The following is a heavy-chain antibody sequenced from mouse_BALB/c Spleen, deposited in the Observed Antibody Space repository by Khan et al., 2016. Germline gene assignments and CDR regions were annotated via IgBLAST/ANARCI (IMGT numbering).Heavy chain of an antibody. J-gene: IGHJ4*01. V-gene: IGHV5-12-2*01. D-gene: IGHD3-3*01. CDR2: ISNGGGST. CDR3: ARPVGGAMDY. Sequence: EVELVESGGGLVQPGGSLKLSCAASGFTFSSYTMSWVRQTPEKRLEWVAYISNGGGSTYYPDTVKGRFTISRDNAKNTLYLQMSSLKSEDTAMYYCARPVGGAMDYWGKGTSVTVSS. CDR1: GFTFSSYT.